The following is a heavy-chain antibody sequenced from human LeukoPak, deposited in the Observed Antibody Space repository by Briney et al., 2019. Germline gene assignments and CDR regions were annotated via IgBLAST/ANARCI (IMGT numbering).Heavy chain of an antibody. CDR1: GFTFSSYE. V-gene: IGHV4-39*01. CDR2: IYYSGST. Sequence: GSLRLSCAASGFTFSSYEMNWVRQPPGKGLEWIGSIYYSGSTYYNPSLKSRVTISVDTSKNQFSLKLSSVTAADTAVYYCARQKAGSSWQYYYYYYMDVWGKGTTVTISS. D-gene: IGHD6-13*01. J-gene: IGHJ6*03. CDR3: ARQKAGSSWQYYYYYYMDV.